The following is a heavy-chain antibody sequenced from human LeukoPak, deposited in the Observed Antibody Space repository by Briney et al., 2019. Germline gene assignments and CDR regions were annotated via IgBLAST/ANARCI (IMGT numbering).Heavy chain of an antibody. J-gene: IGHJ4*02. CDR3: ARDGGY. Sequence: PGGSQRLSCAASGFTFSSYSMNWVRQPPGKGLEWVSSISSSSSYIYHAASVKGRFTISRDNAKNSLYLQMNSLRAEDTAVYYCARDGGYWGQGTLVTVSS. V-gene: IGHV3-21*01. CDR2: ISSSSSYI. CDR1: GFTFSSYS. D-gene: IGHD3-16*01.